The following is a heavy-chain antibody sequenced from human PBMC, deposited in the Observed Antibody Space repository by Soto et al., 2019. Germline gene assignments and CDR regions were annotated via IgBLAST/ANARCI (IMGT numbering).Heavy chain of an antibody. V-gene: IGHV3-23*01. CDR3: AKGTYMPALLDY. J-gene: IGHJ4*02. Sequence: GSLRLSCAASGFTFSSYAMSWVRQAPGKGLEWVSAISGSGGSTYYADSVKGRFTISRDNSENTLYLQMNSLRAEDTAVYYCAKGTYMPALLDYWGQGTLVTVSS. CDR1: GFTFSSYA. D-gene: IGHD2-2*01. CDR2: ISGSGGST.